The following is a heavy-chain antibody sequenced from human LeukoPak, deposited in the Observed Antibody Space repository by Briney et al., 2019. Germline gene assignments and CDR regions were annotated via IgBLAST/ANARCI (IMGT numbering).Heavy chain of an antibody. CDR3: ARYGSGIDY. D-gene: IGHD3-10*01. Sequence: SETLSLTCTVSGGSISSYYWSWIRQPPGKGREWIGYIYYSGSTNYNPSLKSRVTISVDTSKTQFSLKLSSVTAADTAVYYCARYGSGIDYWGQGTLVTVSS. J-gene: IGHJ4*02. CDR2: IYYSGST. CDR1: GGSISSYY. V-gene: IGHV4-59*08.